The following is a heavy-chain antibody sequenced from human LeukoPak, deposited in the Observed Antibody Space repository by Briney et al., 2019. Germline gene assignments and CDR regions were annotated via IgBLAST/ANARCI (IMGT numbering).Heavy chain of an antibody. Sequence: PGGSLRLSCAASGFTFSSYGMHWVRQAPGKGLEYVSAISSNGGSTYYANSVKGRFTISRDNSKNTLYLQMGSLRAEDMAVYYCARVGYTSYYYYGMDVWGQGTTVTVSS. D-gene: IGHD6-13*01. CDR1: GFTFSSYG. CDR3: ARVGYTSYYYYGMDV. CDR2: ISSNGGST. J-gene: IGHJ6*02. V-gene: IGHV3-64*01.